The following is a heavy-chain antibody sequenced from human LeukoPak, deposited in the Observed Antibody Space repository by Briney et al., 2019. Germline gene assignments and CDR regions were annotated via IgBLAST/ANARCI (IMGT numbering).Heavy chain of an antibody. Sequence: GASVKVSCKTSGYTFTSYDINWVRQASGQGLEWMGWMNPNSGNTGYALEFQGRVTMTRNTSISTAYMELRSLRSDDTAVYYCARGLTEYYYDSSGSTPPGYWGQGTLVTVSS. D-gene: IGHD3-22*01. J-gene: IGHJ4*02. CDR2: MNPNSGNT. CDR3: ARGLTEYYYDSSGSTPPGY. CDR1: GYTFTSYD. V-gene: IGHV1-8*01.